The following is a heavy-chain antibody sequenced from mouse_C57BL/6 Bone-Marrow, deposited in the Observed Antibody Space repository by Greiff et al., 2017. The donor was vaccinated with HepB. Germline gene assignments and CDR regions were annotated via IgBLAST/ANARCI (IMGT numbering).Heavy chain of an antibody. D-gene: IGHD3-2*02. CDR2: INPSTGGT. J-gene: IGHJ4*01. V-gene: IGHV1-42*01. CDR3: ARRGSSGFNGLAYARDY. Sequence: VQLQQSGPELVKPGASVKISCKASGYSFTGYYMNWVKQSPEKSLEWIGEINPSTGGTTYNQKFKAKATLTVDTSSSTAYMQLKSLTSEDSAVYYCARRGSSGFNGLAYARDYWGQGTSVTVSS. CDR1: GYSFTGYY.